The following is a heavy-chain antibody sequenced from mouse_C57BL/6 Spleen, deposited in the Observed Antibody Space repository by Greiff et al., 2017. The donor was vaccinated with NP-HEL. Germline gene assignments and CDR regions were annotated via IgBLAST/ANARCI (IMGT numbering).Heavy chain of an antibody. J-gene: IGHJ4*01. CDR1: GFTFSSYA. Sequence: EVQGVESGGGLVKPGGSLKLSCAASGFTFSSYAMSWVRQTPEKRLEWVATISDGGSYTYYPDNVKGRFTISRDNAKNNLYLQMSHLKSEDTAMYYCARGYDYDAMDYWGQGTSVTVSS. CDR2: ISDGGSYT. V-gene: IGHV5-4*01. D-gene: IGHD1-1*02. CDR3: ARGYDYDAMDY.